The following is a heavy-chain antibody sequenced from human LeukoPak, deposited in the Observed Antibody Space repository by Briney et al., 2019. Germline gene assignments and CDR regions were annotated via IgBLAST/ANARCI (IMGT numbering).Heavy chain of an antibody. Sequence: PGGSLRLSCAASGFTFSSYSMNWVRQAPGKGLEWVSSISSSSSYIYYADSVKGRFTISRDSAKNSLYLQMNSLRAEDTAVYYCARDRRLCSSTSCYYYGMDVWGQGTTVTVSS. D-gene: IGHD2-2*01. CDR1: GFTFSSYS. J-gene: IGHJ6*02. V-gene: IGHV3-21*01. CDR2: ISSSSSYI. CDR3: ARDRRLCSSTSCYYYGMDV.